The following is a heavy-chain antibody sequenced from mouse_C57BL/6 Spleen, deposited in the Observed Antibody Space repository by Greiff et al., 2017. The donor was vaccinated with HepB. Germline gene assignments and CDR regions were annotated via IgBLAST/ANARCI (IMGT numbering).Heavy chain of an antibody. CDR3: AREGYYYGSSYL. V-gene: IGHV3-6*01. D-gene: IGHD1-1*01. CDR2: ISYDGSN. J-gene: IGHJ2*01. Sequence: EVQLQESGPGLVKPSQSLSLTCSVTGYSITSGYYWNWIRQFPGNKLEWMGYISYDGSNNYNPSLKNRISITRDTSKNQFFLKLNSVTTEDTATYYCAREGYYYGSSYLWGQGTTLTVSS. CDR1: GYSITSGYY.